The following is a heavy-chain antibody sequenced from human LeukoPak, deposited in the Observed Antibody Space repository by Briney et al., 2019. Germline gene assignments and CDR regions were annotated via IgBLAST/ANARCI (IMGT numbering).Heavy chain of an antibody. CDR2: ISEPGGGSYSGGGT. D-gene: IGHD1-26*01. J-gene: IGHJ4*02. CDR3: AKGKVNHLGALDY. V-gene: IGHV3-23*01. Sequence: GGSLRLSCAASGFTFSSYAMTWVRQAPGKGLRGASLISEPGGGSYSGGGTYYRDSVKGRFIISKDGSTNTLFLQMDSLRADDTGIYYCAKGKVNHLGALDYWGQGALVTVSS. CDR1: GFTFSSYA.